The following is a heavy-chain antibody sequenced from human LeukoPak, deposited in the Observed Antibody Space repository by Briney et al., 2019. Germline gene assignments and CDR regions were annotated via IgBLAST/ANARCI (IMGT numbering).Heavy chain of an antibody. CDR3: ARDETGFADY. CDR2: ISSSSSTI. J-gene: IGHJ4*02. D-gene: IGHD7-27*01. Sequence: GGSLRLSCAASGFTFSSYSMNWVRQAPGKGLEWVSYISSSSSTIYYADSVKGRFTISRDNAKNSLYLQMNSLRAEDTAVYYCARDETGFADYWGQGTLVTVSS. V-gene: IGHV3-48*01. CDR1: GFTFSSYS.